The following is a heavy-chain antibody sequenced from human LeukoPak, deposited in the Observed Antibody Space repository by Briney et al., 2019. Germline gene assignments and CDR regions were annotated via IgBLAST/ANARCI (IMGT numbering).Heavy chain of an antibody. D-gene: IGHD3-10*01. CDR1: GFTFSSYG. V-gene: IGHV3-33*01. CDR3: ARAGPMVRGVIYY. Sequence: GRSLRLSCAASGFTFSSYGMHWVRQAPGKGLEWVAVIWYDGSNKYYADSVKGRFTISRDNSKNTLYLQMNSLRAEDTAVYYCARAGPMVRGVIYYWGQGTLVTVSP. J-gene: IGHJ4*02. CDR2: IWYDGSNK.